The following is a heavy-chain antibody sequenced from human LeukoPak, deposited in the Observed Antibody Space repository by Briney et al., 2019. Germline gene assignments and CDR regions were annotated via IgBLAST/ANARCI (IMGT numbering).Heavy chain of an antibody. D-gene: IGHD3-9*01. CDR1: GYTFTGYY. J-gene: IGHJ4*02. V-gene: IGHV1-2*06. Sequence: ASXKVSCXASGYTFTGYYMHWVRQAPGQGLEWMGRINPNSGGTNYAQKFQGRVTMTRDTSISTAYMELSRLRSDDTAVYYCARVHYDTHDRDGDDYWGQGTLVTVSS. CDR2: INPNSGGT. CDR3: ARVHYDTHDRDGDDY.